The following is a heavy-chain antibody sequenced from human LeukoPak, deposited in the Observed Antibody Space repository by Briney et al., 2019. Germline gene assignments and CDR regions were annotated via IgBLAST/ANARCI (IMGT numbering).Heavy chain of an antibody. Sequence: GGSLRLSCAASGCTFSSYAMGWVRQAPGKGLEWVSAISGSGDNTYYADSVKGRFTISRDNSKNTLYLQMNSLRAEDTAVYYCGRGSGSYYFDYWGQGTLVTVSS. CDR3: GRGSGSYYFDY. D-gene: IGHD3-10*01. CDR1: GCTFSSYA. CDR2: ISGSGDNT. J-gene: IGHJ4*02. V-gene: IGHV3-23*01.